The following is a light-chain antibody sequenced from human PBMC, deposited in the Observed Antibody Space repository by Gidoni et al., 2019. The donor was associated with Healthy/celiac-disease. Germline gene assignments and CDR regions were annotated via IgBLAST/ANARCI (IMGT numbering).Light chain of an antibody. Sequence: IVMTQSPDSLAVSLGERATLNCQSSQSVLYSSNNKNYLAWYQQKPGQPPKLRIYWASTRESGVPDRFSGSGSGTDFTLTISSLQAEDVAVYYCQQYDSTPYTFGQGTKLEIK. V-gene: IGKV4-1*01. CDR3: QQYDSTPYT. CDR1: QSVLYSSNNKNY. CDR2: WAS. J-gene: IGKJ2*01.